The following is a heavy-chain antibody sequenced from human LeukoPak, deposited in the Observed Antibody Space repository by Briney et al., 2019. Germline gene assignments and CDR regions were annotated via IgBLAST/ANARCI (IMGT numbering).Heavy chain of an antibody. CDR2: ISTDGSST. V-gene: IGHV3-74*01. D-gene: IGHD2-21*02. Sequence: GGSLRLSCVPSGFTFSTFWMHCVRQTPGKGPVWVSRISTDGSSTSYADSVKGRFTISRENAKNTLYVEMNSLRAEDTAVYYCARGAGVTNYDYWGQGTLVTVSS. CDR1: GFTFSTFW. CDR3: ARGAGVTNYDY. J-gene: IGHJ4*02.